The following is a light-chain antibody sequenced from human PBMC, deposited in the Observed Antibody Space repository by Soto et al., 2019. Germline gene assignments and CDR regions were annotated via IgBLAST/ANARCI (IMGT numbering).Light chain of an antibody. CDR3: QQRGNWPPT. J-gene: IGKJ1*01. V-gene: IGKV3-11*01. Sequence: EIVLTQSPATLSLSPGERATLSCRASQSVSNSLAWYQQKPGQAPRLLIYDASNRATGIPARFSGSESGTDFTLTISSLEPEDFAVYYCQQRGNWPPTFGQGTKVEVK. CDR2: DAS. CDR1: QSVSNS.